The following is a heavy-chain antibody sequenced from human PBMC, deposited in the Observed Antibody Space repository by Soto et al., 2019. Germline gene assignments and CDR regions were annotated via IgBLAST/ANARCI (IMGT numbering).Heavy chain of an antibody. J-gene: IGHJ4*02. V-gene: IGHV4-39*01. D-gene: IGHD3-10*01. CDR1: GGSISSSSYY. CDR2: IYYSGST. CDR3: ATWGGFGELFHFDY. Sequence: QLQLQESGPGLVKPSETLSLTCTVSGGSISSSSYYWGWIRQPPGKGLEWFGSIYYSGSTYYNPSLKSRVTISVDTSKNQFSLKLSSVTAADTAVYYCATWGGFGELFHFDYWGQGTLVTVSS.